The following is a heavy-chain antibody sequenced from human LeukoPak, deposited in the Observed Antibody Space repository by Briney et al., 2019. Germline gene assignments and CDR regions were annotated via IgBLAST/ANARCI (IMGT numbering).Heavy chain of an antibody. V-gene: IGHV3-30*03. J-gene: IGHJ6*02. CDR2: ISYDGSNK. D-gene: IGHD3-16*01. Sequence: PGGSLRLSCAASGFTFSGYGIHWVRQAPGKGLEWVAVISYDGSNKYYADSVKGRFTISRDNAKSSLYLQMNSLRAEDTAVYYCARPGRVPDGPVYYYYGMDVWGQGTTVIVSS. CDR1: GFTFSGYG. CDR3: ARPGRVPDGPVYYYYGMDV.